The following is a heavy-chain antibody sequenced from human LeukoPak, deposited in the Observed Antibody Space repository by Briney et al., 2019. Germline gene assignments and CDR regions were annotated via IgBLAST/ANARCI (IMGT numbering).Heavy chain of an antibody. CDR2: ISGSSSYI. CDR1: GFTFRIHW. CDR3: ARDPYSSGWYKDAFDI. J-gene: IGHJ3*02. D-gene: IGHD6-19*01. Sequence: GGSLRLSCAASGFTFRIHWLSWVRQAPGKGLEWVSSISGSSSYINYADSVKGRFTISRDNAQNSLFLQLNSLRAEDTAVYYCARDPYSSGWYKDAFDIWGQGTMVTVSS. V-gene: IGHV3-21*01.